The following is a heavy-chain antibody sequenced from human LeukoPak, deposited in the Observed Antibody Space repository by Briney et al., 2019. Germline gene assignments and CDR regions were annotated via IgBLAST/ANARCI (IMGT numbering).Heavy chain of an antibody. J-gene: IGHJ4*02. CDR2: ISWNTGSI. V-gene: IGHV3-9*01. CDR1: GFTFDDYA. D-gene: IGHD3-10*01. CDR3: AKDRSASYGSGSFEYFDY. Sequence: GGSLRLSCAASGFTFDDYAMHWVRQAPGKGLGWVSGISWNTGSIGYADSVKGRFTISRDNAKNSLYLQMNSLRAEDTALYYCAKDRSASYGSGSFEYFDYWGQGTLVTVSS.